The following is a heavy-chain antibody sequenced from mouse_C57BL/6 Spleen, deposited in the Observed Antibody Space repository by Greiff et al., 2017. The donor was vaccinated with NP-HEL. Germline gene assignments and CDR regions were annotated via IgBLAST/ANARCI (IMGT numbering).Heavy chain of an antibody. CDR3: ARSRDITTVVATD. V-gene: IGHV1-72*01. CDR1: GYTFTSYW. CDR2: IDPNSGGT. Sequence: VKLQQPGAELVKPGASVKLSCKASGYTFTSYWMHWVKQRPGRGLEWIGRIDPNSGGTKYNEKFKSKATLTVDKPSSTAYMQLSSLTSEDSAVYYCARSRDITTVVATDWGQGTTLTVSS. D-gene: IGHD1-1*01. J-gene: IGHJ2*01.